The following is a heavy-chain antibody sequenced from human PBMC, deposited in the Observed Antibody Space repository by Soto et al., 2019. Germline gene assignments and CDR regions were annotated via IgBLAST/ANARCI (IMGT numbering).Heavy chain of an antibody. CDR3: ARVAGNYLGWFDP. CDR2: INAGNGNT. Sequence: QVQLVQSGAEVKKPGASVKVSCKASENPSSNYAILGGRQAPDQRLEWMGWINAGNGNTKYSQKFQGRVTITRDTSASTAYMELSSLRSEDTAVYYCARVAGNYLGWFDPWGQGTLVTVSS. CDR1: ENPSSNYA. J-gene: IGHJ5*02. D-gene: IGHD3-22*01. V-gene: IGHV1-3*01.